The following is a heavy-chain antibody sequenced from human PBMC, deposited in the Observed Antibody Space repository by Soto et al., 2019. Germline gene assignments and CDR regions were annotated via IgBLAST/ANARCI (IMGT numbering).Heavy chain of an antibody. Sequence: EVQLLESGGGLVHPGGSLRLPCAASGFTFSSYAMSWVRPAPGKGLEWVSGISGSGGSTNYADSVKGRFTISRDNSKNTLYLQMNSLRVEDTAIYYCAKVRTSGWYWFDYWGQGTLVTVSS. D-gene: IGHD6-19*01. V-gene: IGHV3-23*01. J-gene: IGHJ4*02. CDR3: AKVRTSGWYWFDY. CDR1: GFTFSSYA. CDR2: ISGSGGST.